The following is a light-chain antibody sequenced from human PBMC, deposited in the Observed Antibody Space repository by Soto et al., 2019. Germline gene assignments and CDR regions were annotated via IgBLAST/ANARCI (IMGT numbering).Light chain of an antibody. CDR3: CSYVGGWV. V-gene: IGLV2-23*01. CDR2: DAT. Sequence: QSVLTQPASVSGSPGQSISISCTGTSSDVGSHKLVSWYQHHPGKAPKLIIYDATKRPSGVPDRFSGSKSGNTASLTISGLRAEDEADYFCCSYVGGWVFGGGTKLTVL. J-gene: IGLJ3*02. CDR1: SSDVGSHKL.